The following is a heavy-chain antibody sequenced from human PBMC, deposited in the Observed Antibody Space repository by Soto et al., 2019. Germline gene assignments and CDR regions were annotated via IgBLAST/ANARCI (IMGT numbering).Heavy chain of an antibody. Sequence: PGGSLRLSCAASGFTFSSYGMHWVRQAPGKGLEWVAVISYDGSNKYYADSVKGRFTISRDNFKNTLYLQMNSLRAEDTAVYYCAKDIALVRGVIIDLDVWGQGTTVTVSS. CDR1: GFTFSSYG. CDR3: AKDIALVRGVIIDLDV. CDR2: ISYDGSNK. J-gene: IGHJ6*02. D-gene: IGHD3-10*01. V-gene: IGHV3-30*18.